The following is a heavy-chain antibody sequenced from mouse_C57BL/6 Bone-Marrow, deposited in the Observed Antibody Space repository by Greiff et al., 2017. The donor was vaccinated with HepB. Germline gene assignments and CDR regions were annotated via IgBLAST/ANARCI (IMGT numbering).Heavy chain of an antibody. CDR2: ISSGSSTI. D-gene: IGHD2-4*01. CDR1: GFTFSDYG. V-gene: IGHV5-17*01. Sequence: EVMLVESGGGLVKPGGSLKLSCAASGFTFSDYGMHWVRQAPEKGLEWVAYISSGSSTIYYAEPVKGRSTITRDNAENTLFLHLTSLRTEDTARYYCAREGYDYAFDDWGQGTTLTVSS. J-gene: IGHJ2*01. CDR3: AREGYDYAFDD.